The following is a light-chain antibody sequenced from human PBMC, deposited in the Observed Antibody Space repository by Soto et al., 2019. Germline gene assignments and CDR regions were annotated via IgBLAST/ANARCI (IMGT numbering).Light chain of an antibody. CDR1: QSVSSN. CDR2: GAS. Sequence: VMTQSPATLSVSPGEGATLSCRASQSVSSNLVWYQHRPGQAPRLLIYGASTRATDIPDRFSGSGSGTDFTLTISRLEPEDFAVYYCQQCGSSPLTFGGGTKVDIK. V-gene: IGKV3-20*01. J-gene: IGKJ4*01. CDR3: QQCGSSPLT.